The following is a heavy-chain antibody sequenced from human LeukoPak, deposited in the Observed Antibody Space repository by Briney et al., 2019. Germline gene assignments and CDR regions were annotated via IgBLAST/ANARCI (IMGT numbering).Heavy chain of an antibody. Sequence: PGGSLRLSCAAPGFTFSSYEMNWVRQAPGKGLEWVSYIGSSGNTIYYADSVKGRFTISRDNGRNSLYLRMDSLRAEDTAVYYCARVAPVGHYYYGMDVWGKGTTVTVSS. V-gene: IGHV3-48*03. CDR3: ARVAPVGHYYYGMDV. CDR2: IGSSGNTI. J-gene: IGHJ6*04. CDR1: GFTFSSYE. D-gene: IGHD4-23*01.